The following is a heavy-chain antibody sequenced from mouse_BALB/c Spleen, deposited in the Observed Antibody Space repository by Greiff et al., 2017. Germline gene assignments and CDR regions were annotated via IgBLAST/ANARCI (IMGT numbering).Heavy chain of an antibody. CDR3: ARQGDYYAMDY. J-gene: IGHJ4*01. V-gene: IGHV5-9-3*01. CDR2: ISSGGSYT. CDR1: GFTFSSYA. Sequence: DVQLVESGGGLVKPGGSLKLSCAASGFTFSSYAMSWVRQTPEKRLEWVATISSGGSYTYYPDSVKGRFTISRDNAKNTLYLQMSSLRSEDTAMYYCARQGDYYAMDYWGQGTSVTVSS.